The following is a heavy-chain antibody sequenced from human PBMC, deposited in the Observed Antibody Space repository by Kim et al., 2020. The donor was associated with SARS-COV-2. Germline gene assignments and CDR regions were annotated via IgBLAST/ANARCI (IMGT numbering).Heavy chain of an antibody. CDR1: GGSISSYY. D-gene: IGHD6-6*01. Sequence: SETLSLTCTVSGGSISSYYWSWIRQPPGKGLEWIGYIYYSGSTNYNPSLKSRVTISVDTSKNQFSLKLSSVTAADTAVYYCARAPHRMAARPFWFDPGG. CDR2: IYYSGST. J-gene: IGHJ5*02. CDR3: ARAPHRMAARPFWFDP. V-gene: IGHV4-59*01.